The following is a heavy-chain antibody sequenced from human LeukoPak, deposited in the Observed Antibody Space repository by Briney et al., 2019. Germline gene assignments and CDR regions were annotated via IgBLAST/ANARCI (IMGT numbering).Heavy chain of an antibody. CDR2: IRSSGGGT. D-gene: IGHD3-3*01. CDR3: AKAFSDFWSASDY. CDR1: GFTFSSYA. Sequence: GGSLRLSCAASGFTFSSYAMTWVRQTPGKGLEWVSNIRSSGGGTYYADSVKGRFTISRDDSKNTLFLQMNSLTAEDTAVYYCAKAFSDFWSASDYWGQGTLVTVSS. V-gene: IGHV3-23*01. J-gene: IGHJ4*02.